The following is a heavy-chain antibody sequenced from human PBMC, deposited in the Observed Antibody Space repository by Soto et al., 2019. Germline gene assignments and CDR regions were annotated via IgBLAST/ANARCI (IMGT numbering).Heavy chain of an antibody. CDR1: GASISTYY. Sequence: AETLSLTCTGSGASISTYYWSWIRQPPGKGLEWIGYIYYSGSTNYNPSLKSRVTISVDTSKNQFSLKLSSVTAADTAVYYCTGYPRDYYYYYGMDVWGQGTTVTVSS. CDR2: IYYSGST. CDR3: TGYPRDYYYYYGMDV. V-gene: IGHV4-59*01. J-gene: IGHJ6*02. D-gene: IGHD1-1*01.